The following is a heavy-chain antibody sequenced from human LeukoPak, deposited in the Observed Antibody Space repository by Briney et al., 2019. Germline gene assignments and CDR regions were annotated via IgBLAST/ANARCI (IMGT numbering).Heavy chain of an antibody. CDR3: ARDVPHNWFDN. CDR1: GLTFGNNW. V-gene: IGHV3-74*01. J-gene: IGHJ5*02. CDR2: INSDGGGA. Sequence: GGSLRPSCAASGLTFGNNWMHWVRQGPGKGVVWISRINSDGGGAIYADSVKGRFTVSRDNAKNTLYLQMNSLRAEDTAVYYCARDVPHNWFDNWGQGTLVTVSS.